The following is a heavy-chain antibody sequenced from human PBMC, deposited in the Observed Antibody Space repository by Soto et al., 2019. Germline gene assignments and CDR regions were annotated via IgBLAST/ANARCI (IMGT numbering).Heavy chain of an antibody. D-gene: IGHD3-10*01. CDR3: ARGNGVSGKRTPIPDDAFDI. J-gene: IGHJ3*02. CDR1: GYTFTNYG. CDR2: ISAYNGNT. Sequence: GASVKVSCKASGYTFTNYGISWVRQAPGQGLEWMGWISAYNGNTNYAQKLQGRVTMTTDTSTSTAYMELRSLRSDDTAVYYCARGNGVSGKRTPIPDDAFDIWGQGTMVTVSS. V-gene: IGHV1-18*01.